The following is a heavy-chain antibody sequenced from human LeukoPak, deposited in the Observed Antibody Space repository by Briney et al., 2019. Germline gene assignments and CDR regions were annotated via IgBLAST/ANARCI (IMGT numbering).Heavy chain of an antibody. CDR2: IGYDGSNK. D-gene: IGHD5-18*01. J-gene: IGHJ4*02. CDR3: AKDRRYSYGYLDY. V-gene: IGHV3-30*02. Sequence: GGSLRLSCVVSGFPFSSYGMHWVRQAPGKGLEWVAFIGYDGSNKYYADSVKGRFTISRDNSKNTLYLQMNSLRAEDTAVCYCAKDRRYSYGYLDYWGQGTLATVSS. CDR1: GFPFSSYG.